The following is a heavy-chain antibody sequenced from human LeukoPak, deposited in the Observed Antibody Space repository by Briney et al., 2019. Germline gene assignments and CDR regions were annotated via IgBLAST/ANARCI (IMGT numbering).Heavy chain of an antibody. CDR1: GGSISSYY. CDR3: ARAGRLRWYNYYYYYMDV. CDR2: IYTSGST. V-gene: IGHV4-4*07. J-gene: IGHJ6*03. Sequence: SETLSLTCTVSGGSISSYYWSWIRQPAGKGLEWIGRIYTSGSTNYSPSLKSRVTMSVDTSKNQFSLKLSSVTAADTAVYYCARAGRLRWYNYYYYYMDVWGKGTTVTVSS. D-gene: IGHD4-23*01.